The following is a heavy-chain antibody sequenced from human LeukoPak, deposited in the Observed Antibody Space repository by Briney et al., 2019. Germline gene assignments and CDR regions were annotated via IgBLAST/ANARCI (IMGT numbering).Heavy chain of an antibody. CDR2: ISSSSSYI. Sequence: GVSLTLSCAGSGFTFSSYSMNWVRQAPGKGLEWFSSISSSSSYIYYADSVKGRFTISRDNSKNTLYLQTNSLRAEHTAVYYCEQTEVVVDDAFDSWGQGTMVTV. J-gene: IGHJ3*02. V-gene: IGHV3-21*01. D-gene: IGHD2-15*01. CDR3: EQTEVVVDDAFDS. CDR1: GFTFSSYS.